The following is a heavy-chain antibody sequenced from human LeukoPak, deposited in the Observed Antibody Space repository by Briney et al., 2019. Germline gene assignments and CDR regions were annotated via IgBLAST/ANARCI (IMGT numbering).Heavy chain of an antibody. D-gene: IGHD6-13*01. CDR2: IKEDGSDK. CDR3: ARDSLAAPGTMNY. Sequence: PGGSLRLSCAASGFTFSSFWMSWVRQAPGKGLEWVANIKEDGSDKYYVDSVKGRSTISRDNAKNSLYLQLNSLRAEDTAVYYCARDSLAAPGTMNYWGQGTLVTVSS. V-gene: IGHV3-7*05. CDR1: GFTFSSFW. J-gene: IGHJ4*02.